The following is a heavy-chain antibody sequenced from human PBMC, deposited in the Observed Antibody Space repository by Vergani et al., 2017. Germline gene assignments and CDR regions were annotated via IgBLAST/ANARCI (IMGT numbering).Heavy chain of an antibody. CDR2: ISYDGSNK. V-gene: IGHV3-30*18. Sequence: QVQLVESGGGVVQPGRSLRLSCAASGFTFSSYGMHWVRQAPGKGLEWVAVISYDGSNKYYADSVKGRFTISRDNSKNTLYLQMNSLRAEDTAVYYCAKDLSVRQLVPPVPSDPTDYWGQGTLVTVSS. CDR3: AKDLSVRQLVPPVPSDPTDY. J-gene: IGHJ4*02. CDR1: GFTFSSYG. D-gene: IGHD6-6*01.